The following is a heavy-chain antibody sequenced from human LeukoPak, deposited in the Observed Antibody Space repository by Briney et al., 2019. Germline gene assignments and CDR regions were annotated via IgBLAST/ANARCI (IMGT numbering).Heavy chain of an antibody. CDR3: TTGYYGSGSNLWLYYFDY. D-gene: IGHD3-10*01. J-gene: IGHJ4*02. V-gene: IGHV3-15*01. Sequence: GGSLRHSCAASGFTVSSNYMSWVPPAPGEGPEWVGRIKSKTDGGTTDYAAPVKGRLTISRDDSKNTLYLQMNSLKTEDTAVYYCTTGYYGSGSNLWLYYFDYWGQGTLVTVPS. CDR2: IKSKTDGGTT. CDR1: GFTVSSNY.